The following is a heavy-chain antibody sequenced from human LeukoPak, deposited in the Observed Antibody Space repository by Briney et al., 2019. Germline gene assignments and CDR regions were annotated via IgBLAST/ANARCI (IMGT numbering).Heavy chain of an antibody. CDR1: GFTFSSYA. J-gene: IGHJ4*02. CDR3: ARSVITTMGEDY. Sequence: PGRSLRLSCAASGFTFSSYAMHWVRQAPGKGLEWVAVISYDGSNKYYADSVKGRFTISRDNSKNTLYLQMNSLRAEDTAVYYCARSVITTMGEDYWGQGTLVTVSS. V-gene: IGHV3-30-3*02. CDR2: ISYDGSNK. D-gene: IGHD3-22*01.